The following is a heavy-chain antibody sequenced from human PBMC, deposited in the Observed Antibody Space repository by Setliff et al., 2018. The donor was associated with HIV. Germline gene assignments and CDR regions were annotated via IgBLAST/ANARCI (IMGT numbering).Heavy chain of an antibody. J-gene: IGHJ6*03. CDR1: GFTFDDYT. V-gene: IGHV3-43*01. Sequence: GESLKISCAASGFTFDDYTMHWVRQAPGKGLEWVSLISWDGGSTYYADSVKGRFTISRDNSKNSLYLQMNSLRTEDTALYYCVKDSLTGDGYMDVWGKGTTVTVSS. CDR2: ISWDGGST. D-gene: IGHD7-27*01. CDR3: VKDSLTGDGYMDV.